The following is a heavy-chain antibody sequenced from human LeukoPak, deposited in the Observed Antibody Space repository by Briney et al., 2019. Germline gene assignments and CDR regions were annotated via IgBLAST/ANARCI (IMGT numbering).Heavy chain of an antibody. J-gene: IGHJ4*02. CDR2: INHSGST. V-gene: IGHV4-34*01. CDR3: AREGGQGYCSSTSCRIPDY. Sequence: SETLSLTCAVYGGSFSGYYWSWIRQPPGKGLEWIWEINHSGSTNYNPSLKSRVTISVDTSKNQFSLKLSSVTAADTAVYYCAREGGQGYCSSTSCRIPDYWGQGTLVTVSS. D-gene: IGHD2-2*01. CDR1: GGSFSGYY.